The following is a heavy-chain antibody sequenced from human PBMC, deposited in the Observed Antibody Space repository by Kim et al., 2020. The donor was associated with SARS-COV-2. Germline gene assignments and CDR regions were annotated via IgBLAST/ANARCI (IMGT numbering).Heavy chain of an antibody. CDR1: GFTFSDST. J-gene: IGHJ5*02. V-gene: IGHV3-73*01. CDR3: TRNSPLLFGFDP. CDR2: IRTKANKYAT. Sequence: GGSLRLSCAASGFTFSDSTLYWVRQASGKGLEWLGRIRTKANKYATAYAESVKGTFTISRDDSRNTAYLQMNSLKTEDTAVYYCTRNSPLLFGFDPWGQG. D-gene: IGHD1-26*01.